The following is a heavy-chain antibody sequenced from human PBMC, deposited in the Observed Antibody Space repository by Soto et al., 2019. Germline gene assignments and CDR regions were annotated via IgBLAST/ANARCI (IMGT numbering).Heavy chain of an antibody. CDR2: IYHSGST. CDR1: GYSISSGYY. CDR3: ARNSYYDILTAVNWFDP. J-gene: IGHJ5*02. Sequence: PSETLSLTCAVSGYSISSGYYWGWIRQPPGKGLEWIGSIYHSGSTYYNPSLKSRVTISVDTSKNQFSLKLSSVTAADTAVYYCARNSYYDILTAVNWFDPWGQGTLVTVSS. V-gene: IGHV4-38-2*01. D-gene: IGHD3-9*01.